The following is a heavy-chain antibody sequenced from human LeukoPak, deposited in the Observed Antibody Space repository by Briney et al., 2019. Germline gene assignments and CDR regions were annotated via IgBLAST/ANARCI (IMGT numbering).Heavy chain of an antibody. CDR3: VKEHVDRAFTRSFEI. V-gene: IGHV3-23*01. J-gene: IGHJ3*02. Sequence: PGGSLRLSCAASGFSFSINPMSWVRQAPGKGLEWVSAISPDRTYYADSVKGRLTISRDNYKNTVDLHINSLRAEDTAIYYCVKEHVDRAFTRSFEIWGRETVVAVSS. CDR2: ISPDRT. CDR1: GFSFSINP. D-gene: IGHD3-10*01.